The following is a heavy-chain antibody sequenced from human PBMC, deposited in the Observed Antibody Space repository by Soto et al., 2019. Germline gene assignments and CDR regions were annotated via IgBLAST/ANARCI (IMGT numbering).Heavy chain of an antibody. Sequence: QVQLVESGGGVVQPGRSLRLSCAASGFTFSSYGMHWVRQAPGKGLEWVAVISYDGSNKYYADSVKGRFTISRDNSKNTLYLQMNRLRAEDTAVYYCAKDGSDYYDTRPVDYWGQGTLVTVSS. V-gene: IGHV3-30*18. D-gene: IGHD3-22*01. CDR2: ISYDGSNK. J-gene: IGHJ4*02. CDR3: AKDGSDYYDTRPVDY. CDR1: GFTFSSYG.